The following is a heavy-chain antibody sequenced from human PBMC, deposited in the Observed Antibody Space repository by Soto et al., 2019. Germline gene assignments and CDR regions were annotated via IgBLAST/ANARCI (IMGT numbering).Heavy chain of an antibody. CDR3: ARGQVEMATLYFDY. V-gene: IGHV1-69*13. CDR2: IIPIFGTA. CDR1: GGTFSSYA. Sequence: SVKVSCKASGGTFSSYAISWVRQAPGQGLEWMGGIIPIFGTANYAQKFQGRVTITADESTSTAYMELSSLRSEDTAGYYCARGQVEMATLYFDYWGQGTLVTVSS. J-gene: IGHJ4*02. D-gene: IGHD5-12*01.